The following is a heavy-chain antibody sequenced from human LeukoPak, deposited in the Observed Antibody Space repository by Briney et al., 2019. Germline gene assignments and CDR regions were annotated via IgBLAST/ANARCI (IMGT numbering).Heavy chain of an antibody. D-gene: IGHD3-22*01. CDR2: MNPKSGNS. CDR3: ARGPAYYYDSSGYGLRPFDY. V-gene: IGHV1-8*02. CDR1: GYTFTGYE. Sequence: ASVKVSCKASGYTFTGYEIHWVRQATGQGLEWMGWMNPKSGNSAYAQKFQGRVTMTRNTSISTAYMELRSLMSEDTAVYYCARGPAYYYDSSGYGLRPFDYWGQGTLVTVSS. J-gene: IGHJ4*02.